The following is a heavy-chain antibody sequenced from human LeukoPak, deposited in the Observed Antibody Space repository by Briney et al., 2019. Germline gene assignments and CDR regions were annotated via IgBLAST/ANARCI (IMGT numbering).Heavy chain of an antibody. J-gene: IGHJ4*02. CDR2: ISSSGSTI. CDR1: GFTFSDYY. CDR3: AKDPNYDILTGYSNFDY. D-gene: IGHD3-9*01. V-gene: IGHV3-11*01. Sequence: GGSLRLSCAASGFTFSDYYMSWIRQAPGKGLEWVSYISSSGSTIYYADSVKGRFTISRDNSKNTLYLQMNSLRAEDTAVYYCAKDPNYDILTGYSNFDYWGQGTLVTVSS.